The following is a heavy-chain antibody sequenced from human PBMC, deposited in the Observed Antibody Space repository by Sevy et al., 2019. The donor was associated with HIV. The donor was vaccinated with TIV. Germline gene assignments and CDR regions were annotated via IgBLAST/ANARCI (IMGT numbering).Heavy chain of an antibody. V-gene: IGHV6-1*01. CDR1: GDSVSSNSAA. D-gene: IGHD6-13*01. CDR2: TYYRSKWYN. J-gene: IGHJ6*03. CDR3: ARDRAAAGIPFFNYYYMDV. Sequence: KQSQTLSLTCAISGDSVSSNSAAWNWIRQSPSRGLEWLGRTYYRSKWYNEYAASVKSRITINPDTSKNQFSLQLNSVTPEDTAVYYCARDRAAAGIPFFNYYYMDVWGKGTTVTVSS.